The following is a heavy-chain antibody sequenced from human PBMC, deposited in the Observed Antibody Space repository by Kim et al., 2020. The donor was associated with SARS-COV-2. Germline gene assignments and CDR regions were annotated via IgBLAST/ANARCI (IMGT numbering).Heavy chain of an antibody. CDR2: IIPIFGTA. CDR1: GGTFSSYA. V-gene: IGHV1-69*13. D-gene: IGHD3-3*01. Sequence: SVKVSCKASGGTFSSYAISWVRQAPGQGLEWMGGIIPIFGTANYAQKFQGRVTITADESTSTAYMELSSLRSEDTAVYYCARDPTTIFGVVIIHRRYGMEVWGEGTTVTVSS. CDR3: ARDPTTIFGVVIIHRRYGMEV. J-gene: IGHJ6*04.